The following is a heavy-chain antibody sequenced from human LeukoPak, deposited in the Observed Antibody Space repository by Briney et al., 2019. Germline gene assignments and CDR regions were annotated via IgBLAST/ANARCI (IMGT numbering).Heavy chain of an antibody. V-gene: IGHV4-34*01. CDR3: ARHKYYYDSSGYHYPYCDH. CDR2: INHSGST. D-gene: IGHD3-22*01. CDR1: GGSFSAYY. J-gene: IGHJ4*02. Sequence: SETLSLTCAVYGGSFSAYYWSWIRQPPGKGLEWIGEINHSGSTNYNPSLKSRVAISVDTSRNQFSLRLSSVTAADTALYYCARHKYYYDSSGYHYPYCDHWGQGTLVTVSS.